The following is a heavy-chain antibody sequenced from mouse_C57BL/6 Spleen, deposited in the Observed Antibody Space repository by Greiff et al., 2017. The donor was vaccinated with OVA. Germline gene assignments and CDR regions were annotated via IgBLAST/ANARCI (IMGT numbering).Heavy chain of an antibody. D-gene: IGHD2-4*01. CDR2: IYPGSGST. V-gene: IGHV1-55*01. Sequence: VQLQQPGAELVKPGASVKMSCKASGYTFTSYWITWVKQRPGQGLEWIGDIYPGSGSTNYNEKFKSKATLTVDTSSSTAYMQLSSLTSEDSAVYYCARKDDYDEGDWFAYWGQGTLVTVSA. J-gene: IGHJ3*01. CDR1: GYTFTSYW. CDR3: ARKDDYDEGDWFAY.